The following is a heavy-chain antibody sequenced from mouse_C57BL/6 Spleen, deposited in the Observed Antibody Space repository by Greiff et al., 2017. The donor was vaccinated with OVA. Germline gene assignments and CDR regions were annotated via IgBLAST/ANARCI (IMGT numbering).Heavy chain of an antibody. J-gene: IGHJ2*01. CDR2: IHPNSGST. CDR1: GYTFTSYW. CDR3: ARDYYGSSYGNY. D-gene: IGHD1-1*01. V-gene: IGHV1-64*01. Sequence: QVQLQQPGAELVKPGASVKLSCKASGYTFTSYWMHWVKQRPGQGLEWIGMIHPNSGSTNYNEKFKSKATLTVDKSSSTAYMQLSSLTSEDSAVYYCARDYYGSSYGNYWGQGTTLTVSS.